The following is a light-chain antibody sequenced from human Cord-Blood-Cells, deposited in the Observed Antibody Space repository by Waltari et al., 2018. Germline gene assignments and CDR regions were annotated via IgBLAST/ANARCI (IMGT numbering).Light chain of an antibody. CDR2: EVS. J-gene: IGLJ2*01. CDR1: NSDVGGSNY. Sequence: QSALTQPPSASGSPGQSVTISCTGTNSDVGGSNYVPWYQQHPGKAPKLMIYEVSKRPSGVPDRFSGSKSGNTASLTVSGLQAEDEADYYCSSYAGSNNLVFGGGTKLTVL. CDR3: SSYAGSNNLV. V-gene: IGLV2-8*01.